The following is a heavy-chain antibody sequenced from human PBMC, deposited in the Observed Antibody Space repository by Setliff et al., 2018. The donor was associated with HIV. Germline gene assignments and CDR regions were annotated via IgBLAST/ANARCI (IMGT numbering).Heavy chain of an antibody. D-gene: IGHD5-12*01. CDR3: ARDRGYSGHDYRNAFDI. J-gene: IGHJ3*02. Sequence: SVKVSCKASGDTFSSYVINWVRQAPGQGLEWMGGIIPIFGTANYAQKFQARVTITADESTSTAYMEPSSLRSEDTAVYYCARDRGYSGHDYRNAFDIWGQGTMVTVSS. CDR2: IIPIFGTA. V-gene: IGHV1-69*13. CDR1: GDTFSSYV.